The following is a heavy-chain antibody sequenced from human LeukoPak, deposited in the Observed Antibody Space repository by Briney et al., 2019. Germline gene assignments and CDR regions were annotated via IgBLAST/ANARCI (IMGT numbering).Heavy chain of an antibody. CDR2: IYSGGST. J-gene: IGHJ3*02. V-gene: IGHV3-66*01. Sequence: GGSLRLSCAASGFTVSSNYMSWVRQAPGKGLEWVSVIYSGGSTYYADSVKGRFTISRDNSKNTLYLQMNSLRAEDTAVYYCARDPQPYCSGGSCYPGAFDIWGQGTMVTVSS. CDR3: ARDPQPYCSGGSCYPGAFDI. D-gene: IGHD2-15*01. CDR1: GFTVSSNY.